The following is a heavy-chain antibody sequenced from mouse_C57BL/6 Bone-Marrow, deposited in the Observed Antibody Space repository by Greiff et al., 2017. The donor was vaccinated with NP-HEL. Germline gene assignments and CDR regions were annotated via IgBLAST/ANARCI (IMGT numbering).Heavy chain of an antibody. CDR1: GYTFTSYW. V-gene: IGHV1-59*01. Sequence: QVQLQQPGAELVRPGTSVKLSCKASGYTFTSYWMHWVKQRPGQGLEWIGVIDPSDSYTNYNQKFKGKATLTVDTSSSPAYMQLSSLTSEDSAVYYCARSRAFAYWGQGTLVTVSA. D-gene: IGHD3-3*01. CDR2: IDPSDSYT. CDR3: ARSRAFAY. J-gene: IGHJ3*01.